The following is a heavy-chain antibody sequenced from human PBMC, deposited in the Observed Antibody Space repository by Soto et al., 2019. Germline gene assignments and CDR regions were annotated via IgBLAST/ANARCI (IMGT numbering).Heavy chain of an antibody. Sequence: QVHLVQSGAEVKSPGSAVKVSCQVSGAGDTFSNYGLNWVRQAPGQGLEWMGGTIPAFGTANYAQKFQGRVTITADESTSTSYMEVNNLRSEDTAVYYCAKVRYSSPMGYYYGMDVWGQGTTVTVSS. CDR2: TIPAFGTA. CDR3: AKVRYSSPMGYYYGMDV. V-gene: IGHV1-69*01. J-gene: IGHJ6*02. D-gene: IGHD6-19*01. CDR1: GAGDTFSNYG.